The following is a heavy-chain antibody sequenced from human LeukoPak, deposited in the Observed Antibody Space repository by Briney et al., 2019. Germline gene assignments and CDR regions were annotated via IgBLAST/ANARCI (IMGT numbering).Heavy chain of an antibody. Sequence: GGSLRLSCAASGFTFSSYAISWVRQAPGKGLEWVSAISGSGGSTYYADSVKVRFTISRDNSRNTLYLQMNSLRAEDTAVYYCAKDTYYYDSSGYDLFDYWGQGTLVTVSS. D-gene: IGHD3-22*01. CDR3: AKDTYYYDSSGYDLFDY. V-gene: IGHV3-23*01. J-gene: IGHJ4*02. CDR1: GFTFSSYA. CDR2: ISGSGGST.